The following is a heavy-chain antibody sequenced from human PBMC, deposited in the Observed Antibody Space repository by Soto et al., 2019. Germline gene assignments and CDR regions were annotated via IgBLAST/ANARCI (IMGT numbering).Heavy chain of an antibody. CDR2: ISCSSSYI. Sequence: GGSLRLSCATSGFTFSSYSMNWVRQAPGKGLEWVSSISCSSSYIYYADSVKGRFTISRDNAKNSLYLQMNSLRAEDTAVYYCARDRESSGCHDYWGQGTLVTVSS. CDR3: ARDRESSGCHDY. J-gene: IGHJ4*02. V-gene: IGHV3-21*01. CDR1: GFTFSSYS. D-gene: IGHD3-22*01.